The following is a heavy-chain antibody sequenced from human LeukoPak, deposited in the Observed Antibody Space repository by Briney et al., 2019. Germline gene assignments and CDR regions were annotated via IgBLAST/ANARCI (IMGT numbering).Heavy chain of an antibody. D-gene: IGHD3-3*01. CDR3: ARGGRFLEWLPDYYYYGMDV. CDR2: ISSSSSYI. Sequence: TGGSLRLSCAASGFTFSSYSMNWVRQAPGKGLEWVSPISSSSSYIYYADSVKGRFTISRDNAKNSLYLQMNSLRAEDTAVYYCARGGRFLEWLPDYYYYGMDVWGQGTTVTVSS. J-gene: IGHJ6*02. CDR1: GFTFSSYS. V-gene: IGHV3-21*01.